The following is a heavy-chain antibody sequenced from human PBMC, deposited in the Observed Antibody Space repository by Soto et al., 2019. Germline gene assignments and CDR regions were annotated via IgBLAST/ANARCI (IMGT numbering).Heavy chain of an antibody. D-gene: IGHD6-13*01. J-gene: IGHJ6*02. CDR1: GFTFSSYA. CDR3: ARGYSSSWWTDFGMDV. V-gene: IGHV3-30-3*01. CDR2: ISYDGSNK. Sequence: GSLRLSCAASGFTFSSYAMHWVRQAPGKGLEWVAVISYDGSNKYYADSVKGRFTISRDNSKNTLYLQMNSLRAEDTAVYYCARGYSSSWWTDFGMDVWGQGTTVTVSS.